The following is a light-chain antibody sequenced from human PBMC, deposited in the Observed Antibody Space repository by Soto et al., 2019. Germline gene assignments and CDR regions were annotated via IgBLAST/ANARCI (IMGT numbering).Light chain of an antibody. V-gene: IGKV3-11*01. CDR1: QSVSSY. CDR3: QQRSNWPPLT. J-gene: IGKJ4*01. Sequence: EIVLTQSPATLSLSPGERATLSCRASQSVSSYLAWYQQKPGQAPRLLIYDASNRLTGIPARFSGSGSGTAFPLTISSLEPEDFVVYYCQQRSNWPPLTFGGGTKVEIK. CDR2: DAS.